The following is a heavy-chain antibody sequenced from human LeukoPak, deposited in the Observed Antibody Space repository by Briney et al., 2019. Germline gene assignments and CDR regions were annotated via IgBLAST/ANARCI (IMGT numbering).Heavy chain of an antibody. Sequence: KNGESLKISCKGSGYIFTSYWINWVRQTPGKGLEWMGRIDPSDSYTKYSPSFQVHVTISADKSISTAYLQWSSLKASDTAMYYCARRLYSGDEAYDYWGQGTLVTVSS. CDR1: GYIFTSYW. CDR3: ARRLYSGDEAYDY. J-gene: IGHJ4*02. D-gene: IGHD5-12*01. V-gene: IGHV5-10-1*01. CDR2: IDPSDSYT.